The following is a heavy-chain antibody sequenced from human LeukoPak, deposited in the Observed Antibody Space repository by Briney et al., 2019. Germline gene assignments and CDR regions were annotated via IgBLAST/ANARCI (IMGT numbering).Heavy chain of an antibody. Sequence: GASVKVSCTASGYTFTGYYMHWVRQAPEQGLEWMGWINPNSGGTNYAQKFQGWVTMTRDTSISTAYMELSRLRSDDTAVYYCARDSAAMGADYWGQGTLVTVSS. D-gene: IGHD2-2*01. J-gene: IGHJ4*02. CDR1: GYTFTGYY. CDR3: ARDSAAMGADY. CDR2: INPNSGGT. V-gene: IGHV1-2*04.